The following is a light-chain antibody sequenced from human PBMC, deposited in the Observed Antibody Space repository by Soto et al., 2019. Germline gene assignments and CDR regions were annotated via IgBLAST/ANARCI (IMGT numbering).Light chain of an antibody. Sequence: QSALTQPASVSGSPGQSITISCTGTSSDVGGYNYVSWYQQHPGKAPKLMIYYVSNRTSGVSNRFSGSKSGNTASLTISGLQAEDEADYYCSSYTSSSTLVVFGGGTKLTVL. J-gene: IGLJ2*01. CDR1: SSDVGGYNY. CDR2: YVS. CDR3: SSYTSSSTLVV. V-gene: IGLV2-14*01.